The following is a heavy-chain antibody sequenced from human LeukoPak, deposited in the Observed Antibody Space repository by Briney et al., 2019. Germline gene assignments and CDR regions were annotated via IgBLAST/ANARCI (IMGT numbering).Heavy chain of an antibody. CDR1: EFTVSNTY. CDR3: ASGGGYSSAWHSSDY. Sequence: GGSLRLSCAAPEFTVSNTYMIWVRQAPGKGLEWVSIIYSDGRTYYADSVKGRFTISRDNSKNTMYLQMNSLRAENTAVYYCASGGGYSSAWHSSDYWGQGTLVTVSS. D-gene: IGHD6-19*01. CDR2: IYSDGRT. J-gene: IGHJ4*02. V-gene: IGHV3-53*01.